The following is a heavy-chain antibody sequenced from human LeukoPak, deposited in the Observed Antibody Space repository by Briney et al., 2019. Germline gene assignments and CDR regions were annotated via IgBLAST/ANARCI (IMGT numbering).Heavy chain of an antibody. CDR1: GFTFSSYE. CDR3: ARGTWIQLWLIDY. J-gene: IGHJ4*02. D-gene: IGHD5-18*01. Sequence: GGSLRLSCAASGFTFSSYEMNWVRQAPGKGLEWVSYISSSGSVIYYADSVKGRFTISRDNAKNSLYLQVNSLRAEDTAVYYCARGTWIQLWLIDYWGQGTLVTVSS. V-gene: IGHV3-48*03. CDR2: ISSSGSVI.